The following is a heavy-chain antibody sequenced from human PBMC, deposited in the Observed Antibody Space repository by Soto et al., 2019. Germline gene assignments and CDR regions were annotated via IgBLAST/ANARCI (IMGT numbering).Heavy chain of an antibody. D-gene: IGHD3-3*01. V-gene: IGHV3-23*01. CDR3: AKEKSTIFGVVITSYYYYGMDV. J-gene: IGHJ6*02. CDR1: GFTFSSYA. CDR2: ISGSGGST. Sequence: GGSLRLSCAASGFTFSSYAMSWVRQAPGKGLEWVSAISGSGGSTYYADSVKGRFTISRDNSKNTLYLQMNSLRAEDTAVYYCAKEKSTIFGVVITSYYYYGMDVWGQGTTVTVSS.